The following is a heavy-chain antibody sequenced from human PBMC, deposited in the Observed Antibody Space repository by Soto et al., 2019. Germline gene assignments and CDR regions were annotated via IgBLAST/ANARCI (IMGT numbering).Heavy chain of an antibody. V-gene: IGHV4-61*01. Sequence: SETLSLTCTVSGDSVSSGRYYWRWIRQPPGKALEWLAYVYYSGSTNYNPSLKSRVTISRDTSKNQFSLKLTSVTAADTAVYYCARSGGGIVWLGGQGSLVTVSS. CDR2: VYYSGST. D-gene: IGHD3-9*01. CDR1: GDSVSSGRYY. CDR3: ARSGGGIVWL. J-gene: IGHJ4*02.